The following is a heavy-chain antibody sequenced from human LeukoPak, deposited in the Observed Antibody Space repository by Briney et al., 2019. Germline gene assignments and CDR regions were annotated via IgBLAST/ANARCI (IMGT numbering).Heavy chain of an antibody. V-gene: IGHV3-23*01. CDR2: ISGSGGST. CDR3: ARVLSGRGSLYDYYYYMDV. D-gene: IGHD3-10*01. CDR1: GFTFSSYA. Sequence: GGSLRLSCAASGFTFSSYAMSWVRQAPGKGLEWVSAISGSGGSTYYADSVKGRFTISRDNSKNTLYLQMNSLRAEDTAVYYCARVLSGRGSLYDYYYYMDVWGKGTTVTISS. J-gene: IGHJ6*03.